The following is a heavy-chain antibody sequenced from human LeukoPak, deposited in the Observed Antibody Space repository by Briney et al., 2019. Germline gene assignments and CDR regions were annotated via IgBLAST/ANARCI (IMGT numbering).Heavy chain of an antibody. CDR2: INPNSGGT. CDR3: ARVRWYYDSSRVFDY. Sequence: GASVKVSCKASGYTFTSYAITWVRQAPGQGLEWMGWINPNSGGTNYAQKFQGRVTMTRDTSISTAYMELSSLRSDDTAVYYCARVRWYYDSSRVFDYWGQGTLVTVSS. J-gene: IGHJ4*02. CDR1: GYTFTSYA. D-gene: IGHD3-22*01. V-gene: IGHV1-2*02.